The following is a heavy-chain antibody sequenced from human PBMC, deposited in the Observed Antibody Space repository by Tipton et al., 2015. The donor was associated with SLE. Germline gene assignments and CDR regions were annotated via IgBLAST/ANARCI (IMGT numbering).Heavy chain of an antibody. CDR1: GFTFSSYE. CDR2: ISSSGSTI. CDR3: ARDLGRIAVAGLFDY. D-gene: IGHD6-19*01. J-gene: IGHJ4*02. Sequence: SLRLSCAASGFTFSSYEMNWVRQAPGKGLEWVSYISSSGSTIYYADSVKGRFTISRDNAKNSLYLQMNSLRAEDTAVYYCARDLGRIAVAGLFDYWGQGTLVTVSS. V-gene: IGHV3-48*03.